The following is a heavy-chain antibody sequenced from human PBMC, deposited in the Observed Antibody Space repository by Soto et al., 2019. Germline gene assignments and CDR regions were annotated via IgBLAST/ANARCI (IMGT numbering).Heavy chain of an antibody. CDR1: GFTFSSYA. CDR3: AKVHCSSTSCYEMDV. V-gene: IGHV3-23*01. CDR2: ISGSGGST. Sequence: GGSLGLSCAASGFTFSSYAMSWVRQAPGKGLEWVSAISGSGGSTYYADSVKGRFTISRDNSKNTLYLQMNSLRAEDTAVYYCAKVHCSSTSCYEMDVWGQGTTVSVSS. D-gene: IGHD2-2*01. J-gene: IGHJ6*02.